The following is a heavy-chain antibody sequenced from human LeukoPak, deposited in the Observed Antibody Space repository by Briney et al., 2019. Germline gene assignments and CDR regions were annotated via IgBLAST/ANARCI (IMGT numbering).Heavy chain of an antibody. D-gene: IGHD3-22*01. V-gene: IGHV3-23*01. Sequence: GGSLRLSCAASGFTFSSYAMSWVRRAPGKGLEWVSAISGSGGSSYYADSVKGRFTISRDNSKNTLYLQMNSLRAEDTAVYYCAKGRGSSGYYWNFDYWGQGTLVTVSS. CDR3: AKGRGSSGYYWNFDY. CDR1: GFTFSSYA. J-gene: IGHJ4*02. CDR2: ISGSGGSS.